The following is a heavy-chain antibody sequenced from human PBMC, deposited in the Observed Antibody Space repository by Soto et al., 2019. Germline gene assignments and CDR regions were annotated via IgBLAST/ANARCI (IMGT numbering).Heavy chain of an antibody. J-gene: IGHJ6*02. D-gene: IGHD3-22*01. Sequence: RASVKVSCKASGGTFSSYAISWVRQAPGQGLEWMGGIIPIFGTANYAQKFQGRVTITADESTSTAYMELSSLRSEDTAVYYCARYYYDSSGYYRDYYYYYGMDVWGQGTTVTVSS. CDR3: ARYYYDSSGYYRDYYYYYGMDV. V-gene: IGHV1-69*13. CDR2: IIPIFGTA. CDR1: GGTFSSYA.